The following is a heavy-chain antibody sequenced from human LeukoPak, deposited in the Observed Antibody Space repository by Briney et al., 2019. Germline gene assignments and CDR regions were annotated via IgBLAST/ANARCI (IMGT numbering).Heavy chain of an antibody. J-gene: IGHJ6*02. CDR3: ARWKVVVPARYYYYYGMDV. Sequence: SETLSLTCTVSGGSISSSSYYWGWIRQPPGKGLEWIGSIYYSGSTNYNPSLKSRVTISVDTSKNQFSLKLSSVTAADTAVYYCARWKVVVPARYYYYYGMDVWGQGTTVTVSS. CDR2: IYYSGST. CDR1: GGSISSSSYY. D-gene: IGHD2-2*01. V-gene: IGHV4-39*07.